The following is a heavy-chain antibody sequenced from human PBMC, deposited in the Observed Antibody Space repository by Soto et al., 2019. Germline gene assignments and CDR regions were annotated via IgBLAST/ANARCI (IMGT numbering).Heavy chain of an antibody. CDR2: ILYSGTT. CDR3: ARLGWGNGDSDY. J-gene: IGHJ4*02. D-gene: IGHD2-21*01. CDR1: GGSISKSNYF. Sequence: SETLSLTCTVSGGSISKSNYFWGWIRQAPGKGLEWIASILYSGTTSYNSSLKSRVAISVDTSKDQFSLKLNSVTAADTAVYYCARLGWGNGDSDYWGQGTLVTVSS. V-gene: IGHV4-39*01.